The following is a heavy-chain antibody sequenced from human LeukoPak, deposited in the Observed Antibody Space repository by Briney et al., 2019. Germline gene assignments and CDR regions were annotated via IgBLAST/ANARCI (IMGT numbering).Heavy chain of an antibody. J-gene: IGHJ4*02. CDR1: GFSFSNFC. CDR2: IKEDGSEK. D-gene: IGHD4-17*01. CDR3: ARARTTRGFDY. V-gene: IGHV3-7*01. Sequence: GGSLRLSCEGSGFSFSNFCMGWVRQAPGKALEWVANIKEDGSEKYYVDSVTGRFTISRDNAKNSLYLQMNSLRAEDTAVYYCARARTTRGFDYWGQGTLVTVSS.